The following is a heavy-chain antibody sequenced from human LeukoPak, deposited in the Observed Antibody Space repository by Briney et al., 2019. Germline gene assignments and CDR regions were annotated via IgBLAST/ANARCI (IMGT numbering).Heavy chain of an antibody. D-gene: IGHD2-2*01. Sequence: SETLSLTCTVSGYSISSGYYWGWIRQPPGKGLEWIGSIYHSGSTYYNPSLKSRVTISVDTSKNQFSLKLSSVTAADTAVYYCARLGGTWVVVPAAMAVWGQGTLVTVSS. CDR3: ARLGGTWVVVPAAMAV. J-gene: IGHJ4*02. CDR2: IYHSGST. CDR1: GYSISSGYY. V-gene: IGHV4-38-2*02.